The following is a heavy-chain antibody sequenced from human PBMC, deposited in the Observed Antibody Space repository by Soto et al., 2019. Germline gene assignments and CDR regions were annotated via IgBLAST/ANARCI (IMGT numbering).Heavy chain of an antibody. CDR1: GFTFSGSA. Sequence: EVQLVESGGGLVQPGGSLKLSCAASGFTFSGSAMHWVRQASGKGLEWVGRIISKANSYATAYAASVKGRFTISRDDSKNTAYLQMNSLKTEDTAVYYCTRVYDFWSGSYGMDVWGQGTTVTVSS. CDR2: IISKANSYAT. CDR3: TRVYDFWSGSYGMDV. V-gene: IGHV3-73*02. J-gene: IGHJ6*02. D-gene: IGHD3-3*01.